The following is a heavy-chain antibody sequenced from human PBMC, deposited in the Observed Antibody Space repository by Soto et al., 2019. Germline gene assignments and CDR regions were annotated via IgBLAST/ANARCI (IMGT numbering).Heavy chain of an antibody. D-gene: IGHD5-18*01. CDR1: GYSFTSYW. Sequence: PGESLKISCKGSGYSFTSYWISWVRQMPGKGLEWMGRIDPSDSYTSYSPPFQGPVIISADKSINTAYLQWSSLKASDTVMYYCARLEGGDGYSPIDYWGQGTLVTVSS. CDR2: IDPSDSYT. CDR3: ARLEGGDGYSPIDY. J-gene: IGHJ4*02. V-gene: IGHV5-10-1*01.